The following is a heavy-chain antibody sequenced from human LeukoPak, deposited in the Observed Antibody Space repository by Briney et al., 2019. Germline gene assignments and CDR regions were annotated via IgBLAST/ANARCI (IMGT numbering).Heavy chain of an antibody. Sequence: GGSLRLSCSASGLTFSVSAIHWVRQASGKGLEWVGRIKTKADNYATAYAASVKGRFTITRDDSTNTAYLQMNSLKTEDTAVYYCTHPAYYYNVDVWGKGTTVTVSS. CDR3: THPAYYYNVDV. CDR1: GLTFSVSA. CDR2: IKTKADNYAT. V-gene: IGHV3-73*01. J-gene: IGHJ6*04.